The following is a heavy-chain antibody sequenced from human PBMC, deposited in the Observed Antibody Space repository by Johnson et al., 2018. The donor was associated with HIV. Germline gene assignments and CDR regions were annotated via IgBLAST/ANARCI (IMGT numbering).Heavy chain of an antibody. CDR3: ARSYPSLRGWLRRPSDEFGAFDI. CDR2: VYSGGTT. V-gene: IGHV3-66*02. J-gene: IGHJ3*02. CDR1: GFTFDDYG. D-gene: IGHD5-12*01. Sequence: VQLVESGGGLVQPGGSLRLSCAASGFTFDDYGMSWVRQAPGKGLEWVSVVYSGGTTHYADSVKGRSTISRDNSKNTLYLQMNSRGAEDTAVYSCARSYPSLRGWLRRPSDEFGAFDIWGQGTMVTVSS.